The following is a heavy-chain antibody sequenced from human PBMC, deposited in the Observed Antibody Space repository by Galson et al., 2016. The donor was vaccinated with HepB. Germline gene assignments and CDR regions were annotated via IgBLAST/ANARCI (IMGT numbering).Heavy chain of an antibody. J-gene: IGHJ5*02. D-gene: IGHD3-3*01. CDR2: IYYSGIT. V-gene: IGHV4-59*02. CDR1: GVSVSSLY. Sequence: ETLSLTCTVSGVSVSSLYWSWIRQPPGKGLEWIGYIYYSGITNYNPSLKSRVTISVDTSKNQFSLKLSSVTAADTAVYYCAGGGYDFWSGPGSGWFDPWGQGTLVTVSS. CDR3: AGGGYDFWSGPGSGWFDP.